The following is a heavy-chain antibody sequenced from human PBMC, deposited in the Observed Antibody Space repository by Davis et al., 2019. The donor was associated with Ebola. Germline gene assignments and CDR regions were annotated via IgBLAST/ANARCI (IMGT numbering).Heavy chain of an antibody. J-gene: IGHJ5*01. Sequence: PGGSLRPSCTASGFAFNTLSMAWVRQVPGQGLDWVSSVTVSSTSIYYSDSVKGRFTVSRDNSKNTLYLEMNYLRLEDAAIYYCAKAGVTGSYHWFDSWGQGTLVSVSS. V-gene: IGHV3-23*01. CDR3: AKAGVTGSYHWFDS. D-gene: IGHD2-21*02. CDR1: GFAFNTLS. CDR2: VTVSSTSI.